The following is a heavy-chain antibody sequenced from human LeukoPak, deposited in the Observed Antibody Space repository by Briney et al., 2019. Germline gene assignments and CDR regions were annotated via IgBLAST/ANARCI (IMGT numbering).Heavy chain of an antibody. D-gene: IGHD3-22*01. J-gene: IGHJ1*01. CDR2: INWNGGST. Sequence: GGSLRLSCAASGFTFSSYAMHWVRQAPGKGLEWVSGINWNGGSTGYADSVKGRFTISRDNSKNTLYLQMNSLRAEDTAVYYCARDYYDSSGYWYFQHWGQGTLVTVSS. CDR1: GFTFSSYA. CDR3: ARDYYDSSGYWYFQH. V-gene: IGHV3-NL1*01.